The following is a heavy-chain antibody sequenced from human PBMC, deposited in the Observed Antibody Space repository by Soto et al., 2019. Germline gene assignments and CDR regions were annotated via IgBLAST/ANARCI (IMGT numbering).Heavy chain of an antibody. Sequence: SETLSLTCTVSGGSISSSSYYWGWIRQPPGKGLEWIGSIYYSGSTYYNPSLKSRVTISVDTSKNQFSLKLSSVTAADTAVYYCAGSYCSSTSCLYIIDYWGQGTLVTVSS. V-gene: IGHV4-39*01. CDR2: IYYSGST. D-gene: IGHD2-2*01. CDR1: GGSISSSSYY. J-gene: IGHJ4*02. CDR3: AGSYCSSTSCLYIIDY.